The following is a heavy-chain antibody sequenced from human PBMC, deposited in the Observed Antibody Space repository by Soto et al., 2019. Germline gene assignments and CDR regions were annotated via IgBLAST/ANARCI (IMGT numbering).Heavy chain of an antibody. CDR3: ARGLRFLEWLSLGNSYYYGMDV. CDR2: IIPIFGTA. J-gene: IGHJ6*02. CDR1: GYTFTSYG. D-gene: IGHD3-3*01. Sequence: GASVKVSCKASGYTFTSYGISWVRQAPGQGLEWMGGIIPIFGTANYAQKFQGRVTITADESTSTAYMELSSLRSEDTAVYYCARGLRFLEWLSLGNSYYYGMDVWGQGTTVTVSS. V-gene: IGHV1-69*13.